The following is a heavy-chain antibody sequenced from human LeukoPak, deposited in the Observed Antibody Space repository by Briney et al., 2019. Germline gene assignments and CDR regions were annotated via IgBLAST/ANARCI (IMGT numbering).Heavy chain of an antibody. Sequence: GGSLRLSCAASGFTFSSYWMHWVRQAPGEGLVRVSRINSDGSSTSYADSVKGRFTISRDNAKNTLYLQMNSLRAEDTAVYYCARETSDGLSGGSGDPIFDYWGQGTLVTVSS. CDR3: ARETSDGLSGGSGDPIFDY. J-gene: IGHJ4*02. CDR1: GFTFSSYW. V-gene: IGHV3-74*01. D-gene: IGHD6-19*01. CDR2: INSDGSST.